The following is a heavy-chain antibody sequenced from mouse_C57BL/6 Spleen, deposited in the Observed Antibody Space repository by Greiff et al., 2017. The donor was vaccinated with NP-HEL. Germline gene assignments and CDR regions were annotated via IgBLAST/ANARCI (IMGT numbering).Heavy chain of an antibody. D-gene: IGHD1-1*01. CDR3: ARDTGRHWYFDV. CDR1: GFTFSDYY. V-gene: IGHV5-16*01. J-gene: IGHJ1*03. CDR2: INYDGSST. Sequence: DVRLVESEGGLVQPGSSMKLSCTASGFTFSDYYMAWVRQVPEKGLEWVANINYDGSSTYYLDSLKSRFIISRDNAKNILYLQMSSLKSEDTATYYCARDTGRHWYFDVWGTGTTVTVSS.